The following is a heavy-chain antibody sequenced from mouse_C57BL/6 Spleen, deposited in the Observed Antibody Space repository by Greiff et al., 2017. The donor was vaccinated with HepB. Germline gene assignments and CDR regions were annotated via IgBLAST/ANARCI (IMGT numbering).Heavy chain of an antibody. D-gene: IGHD1-1*02. CDR1: GYAFTNYL. J-gene: IGHJ1*03. V-gene: IGHV1-54*01. Sequence: VQVVESGAELVRPGTSVKVSCKASGYAFTNYLIEWVKQRPGQGLEWIGVINPGSGGTKYNEKFKGKATLTADKSSSTAYMQLSSLTSEDSAVYFCARFPSSGGGSNWYFDVWGTGTTVTVSS. CDR3: ARFPSSGGGSNWYFDV. CDR2: INPGSGGT.